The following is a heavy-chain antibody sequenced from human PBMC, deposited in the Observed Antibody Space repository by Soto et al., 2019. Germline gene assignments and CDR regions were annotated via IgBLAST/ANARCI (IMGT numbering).Heavy chain of an antibody. CDR1: GFPFSSYS. CDR3: ARVKSVAGRRAGYYGMDV. D-gene: IGHD6-19*01. CDR2: ISSSSSTI. J-gene: IGHJ6*02. Sequence: GGSLRLSCAASGFPFSSYSMNWVRQAPGKGLEWVSYISSSSSTIYYADSVKGRFTISRDNAKNSLYLQMNSLRDEDTAVYYCARVKSVAGRRAGYYGMDVWGQGTTVTVSS. V-gene: IGHV3-48*02.